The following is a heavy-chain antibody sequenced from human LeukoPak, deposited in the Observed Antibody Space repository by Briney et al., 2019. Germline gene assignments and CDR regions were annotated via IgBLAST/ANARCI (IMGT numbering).Heavy chain of an antibody. CDR2: IDPSDSYT. V-gene: IGHV5-10-1*01. CDR1: GYSFTSSW. Sequence: GESPKISCKGSGYSFTSSWISWVRQMPGKGLEWMGRIDPSDSYTNYSPSFQGHVTISADKSISTAYLQWSSLKASDTAMYYCARQTPGRGSSGDWGQGTLVTVSS. CDR3: ARQTPGRGSSGD. D-gene: IGHD6-19*01. J-gene: IGHJ4*02.